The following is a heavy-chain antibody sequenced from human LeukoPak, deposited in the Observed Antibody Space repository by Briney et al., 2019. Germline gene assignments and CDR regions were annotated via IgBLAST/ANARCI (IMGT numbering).Heavy chain of an antibody. CDR2: INSDGSIT. CDR3: TSWGDTTAEYFQR. D-gene: IGHD2-21*02. Sequence: PGGSLRLSCAASGFTFSSHWMHWVRQAPGKGLVWVSRINSDGSITSYADSVKGRFTISRDNAQNSMYLQMNSLRVEDTAVYYCTSWGDTTAEYFQRWGQGTLVTVSS. J-gene: IGHJ1*01. V-gene: IGHV3-74*01. CDR1: GFTFSSHW.